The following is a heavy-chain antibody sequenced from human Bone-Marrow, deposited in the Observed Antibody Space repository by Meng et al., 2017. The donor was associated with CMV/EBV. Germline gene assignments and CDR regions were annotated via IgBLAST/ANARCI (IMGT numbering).Heavy chain of an antibody. CDR2: INPNSGGT. J-gene: IGHJ4*02. V-gene: IGHV1-2*02. D-gene: IGHD2-2*02. CDR3: ARLYCSSTSCYNY. Sequence: ASVKVSCKASGYTFTGYYMHWVRQAPGQGLEWMGWINPNSGGTNYAQKFQGRVTMTRDTPISTAYMELSRLRSDDTAVYYCARLYCSSTSCYNYWGQGTLVTVSS. CDR1: GYTFTGYY.